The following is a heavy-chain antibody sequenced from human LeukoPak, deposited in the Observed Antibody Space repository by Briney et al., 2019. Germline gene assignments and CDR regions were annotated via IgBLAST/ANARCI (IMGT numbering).Heavy chain of an antibody. CDR3: ARGPTRYYFDY. D-gene: IGHD3-9*01. Sequence: SETLSLTCTVSGGSSNNYYWSWVRQPPGKGLEWIAYIYYSGSTNCNPSLKSRVTISIDTSKNQFSLKLSSVTAADTAVYYCARGPTRYYFDYWGQGTPVTVSS. CDR2: IYYSGST. CDR1: GGSSNNYY. V-gene: IGHV4-59*01. J-gene: IGHJ4*02.